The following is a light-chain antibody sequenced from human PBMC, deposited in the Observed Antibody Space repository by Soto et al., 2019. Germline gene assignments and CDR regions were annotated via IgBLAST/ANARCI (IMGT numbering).Light chain of an antibody. CDR2: WAS. J-gene: IGKJ1*01. Sequence: DIVMTQSPDSLAVSLGERATINCKSSQSVLYSSNNKNYLAWYQQKPGQPPKLLIYWASTRESGVPDRFSGSGSGTDFTRTIRSLQAEDVAVYYCQQYYSTPRWTFGQGTKVEIK. V-gene: IGKV4-1*01. CDR3: QQYYSTPRWT. CDR1: QSVLYSSNNKNY.